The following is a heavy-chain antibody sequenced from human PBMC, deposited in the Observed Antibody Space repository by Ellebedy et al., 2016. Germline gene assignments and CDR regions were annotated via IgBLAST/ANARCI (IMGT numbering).Heavy chain of an antibody. D-gene: IGHD6-19*01. CDR2: INHSGST. CDR1: GGSFSGYY. CDR3: ARRYIAVAGTGNWFDP. J-gene: IGHJ5*02. Sequence: SETLSLTCAVYGGSFSGYYWSWIRQPPGKGLEWIGEINHSGSTNYNPSLKSRVTISVDTSKNQFSLKLSSVTAADTAVYYCARRYIAVAGTGNWFDPWGQGTLVTVSS. V-gene: IGHV4-34*01.